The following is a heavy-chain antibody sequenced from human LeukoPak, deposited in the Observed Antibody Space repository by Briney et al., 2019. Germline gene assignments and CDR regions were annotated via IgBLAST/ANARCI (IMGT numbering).Heavy chain of an antibody. CDR2: ISSSNSYI. J-gene: IGHJ4*02. V-gene: IGHV3-21*01. Sequence: PGGSLRLSCAASGFTFSSYSMNWVRQAPGKGLEWVSSISSSNSYIYYADSVKGRFTISRDNAKNALYLQTNSLRAEDTAVYYCARALISSYTIYYFDYWGQGTLVTVSS. D-gene: IGHD3-3*02. CDR3: ARALISSYTIYYFDY. CDR1: GFTFSSYS.